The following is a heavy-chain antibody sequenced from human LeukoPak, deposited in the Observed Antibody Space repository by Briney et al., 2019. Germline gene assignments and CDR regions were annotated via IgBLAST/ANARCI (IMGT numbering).Heavy chain of an antibody. V-gene: IGHV3-48*04. CDR3: ARDTVPGTYDY. CDR2: ISSSSSTI. D-gene: IGHD4-17*01. CDR1: GFTFSNYS. Sequence: GGSLRLSCAASGFTFSNYSMNWVRQAPGKGLEWVSYISSSSSTIYYADSVKGRVTISIDNAKNPLYLQMNSLRAEDTAVYYCARDTVPGTYDYWGQGTLVTAPS. J-gene: IGHJ4*02.